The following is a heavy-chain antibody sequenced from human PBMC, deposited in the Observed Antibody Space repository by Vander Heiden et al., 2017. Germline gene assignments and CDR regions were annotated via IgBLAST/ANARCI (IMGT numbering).Heavy chain of an antibody. V-gene: IGHV3-7*01. J-gene: IGHJ4*02. Sequence: VQLVESGGDWVQPGGSLRLCFAASGFIFSSYWMNWVRQARGKGLEWVANITQDGSDKYYVHSVKGRFTISRDNAKNSLYLQMNSLRAEDTAVYFCVRHLSDWGQGTLVTVSS. CDR2: ITQDGSDK. CDR1: GFIFSSYW. CDR3: VRHLSD.